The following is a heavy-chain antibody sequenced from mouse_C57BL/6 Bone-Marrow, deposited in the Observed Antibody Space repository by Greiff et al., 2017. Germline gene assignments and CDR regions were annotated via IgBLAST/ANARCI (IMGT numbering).Heavy chain of an antibody. CDR3: AQITTVVAPFDY. CDR2: IYPGDGDT. J-gene: IGHJ2*01. Sequence: VQLQQSGPELVKPGASVKISCKASGYAFSSSWMNWVKQRPGKGLEWIGRIYPGDGDTNYNGKFKGKATLTADKSSSTAYMQLSSLTSEDSAVYFGAQITTVVAPFDYWGQGTTLTVSS. CDR1: GYAFSSSW. V-gene: IGHV1-82*01. D-gene: IGHD1-1*01.